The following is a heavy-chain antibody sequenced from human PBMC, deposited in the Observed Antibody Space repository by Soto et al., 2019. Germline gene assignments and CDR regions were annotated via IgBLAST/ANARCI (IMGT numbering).Heavy chain of an antibody. J-gene: IGHJ4*02. CDR1: GGSVSNNTYY. CDR3: ARQVYSSGWLYFFDT. D-gene: IGHD6-19*01. CDR2: IYYDETA. V-gene: IGHV4-39*01. Sequence: PSETLSLTCTVSGGSVSNNTYYWGWIRQSPGKGLEWIGSIYYDETAYFNPSLKSRPTLSIDTSNNHFSLRLNSVTAADTALYFCARQVYSSGWLYFFDTWGQGTLVTVSS.